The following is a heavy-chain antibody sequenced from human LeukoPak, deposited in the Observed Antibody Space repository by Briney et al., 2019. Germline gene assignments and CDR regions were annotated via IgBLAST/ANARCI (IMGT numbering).Heavy chain of an antibody. CDR3: ARGQGQWLVPYYFDY. CDR2: INPSGRT. CDR1: GGSFSGYY. Sequence: SETLSLTCAVYGGSFSGYYWTWIRQPPGKGLEWIGEINPSGRTSYNPSLKSRLTISVDASKNQFSLNLRSLTAADTAVYYCARGQGQWLVPYYFDYWGQGTLVTLSS. J-gene: IGHJ4*02. D-gene: IGHD6-19*01. V-gene: IGHV4-34*01.